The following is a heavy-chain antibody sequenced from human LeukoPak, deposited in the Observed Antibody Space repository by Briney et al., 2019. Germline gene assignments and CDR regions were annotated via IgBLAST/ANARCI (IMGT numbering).Heavy chain of an antibody. J-gene: IGHJ4*02. Sequence: SVKVSCEASGYTFTGYYMHWVRQAPGQGLEWMGWINPKTGGTNYAQRFQDSVTVSSDTSITTAYMELSSLRSDDTAVYYCARANGYKYGYDYWGQGTLVTVSS. CDR1: GYTFTGYY. D-gene: IGHD5-18*01. V-gene: IGHV1-2*02. CDR3: ARANGYKYGYDY. CDR2: INPKTGGT.